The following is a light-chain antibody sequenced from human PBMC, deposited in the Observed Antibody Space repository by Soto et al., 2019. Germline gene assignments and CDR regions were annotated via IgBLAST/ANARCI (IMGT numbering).Light chain of an antibody. CDR3: QQARA. J-gene: IGKJ1*01. Sequence: DIQMTQSPSTLSASVGDRVTITCRASQSISSWLAWYQQKPGKAPKLLMYKTSSIESGVPTRMSGRGSGTEFTLTISSLQPDDFATYYCQQARAFGQGTKVEIK. CDR1: QSISSW. CDR2: KTS. V-gene: IGKV1-5*03.